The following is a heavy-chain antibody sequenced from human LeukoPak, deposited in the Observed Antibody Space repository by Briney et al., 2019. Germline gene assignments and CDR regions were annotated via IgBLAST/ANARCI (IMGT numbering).Heavy chain of an antibody. CDR1: GDSISSDIHY. CDR3: ARGVGSTSRAFDI. J-gene: IGHJ3*02. CDR2: VYMSGST. D-gene: IGHD1-26*01. V-gene: IGHV4-61*02. Sequence: PSETLSLTCTVSGDSISSDIHYWSWIRQPAGKGLEWIGRVYMSGSTNYNPSLKSRAIISIDTSNNHFSLKLSSVTAADTAMYFCARGVGSTSRAFDIWGQGTMVTVSP.